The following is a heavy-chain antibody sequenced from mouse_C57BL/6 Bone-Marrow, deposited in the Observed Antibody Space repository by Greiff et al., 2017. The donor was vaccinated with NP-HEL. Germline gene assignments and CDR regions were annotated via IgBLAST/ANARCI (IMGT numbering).Heavy chain of an antibody. CDR2: IYPRCGIT. CDR1: GYTFTSYG. J-gene: IGHJ4*01. D-gene: IGHD1-1*01. V-gene: IGHV1-81*01. Sequence: QVQLQQSGAELARPGASVKLSCKASGYTFTSYGIRWVKQRTGQGLEWIGEIYPRCGITYYNEKLKGMATLTAFKSFSTAYMELRSLTSEDSAVYFCATSPAAIYYYGSSLSYYAMDYWGQGTSVTVSS. CDR3: ATSPAAIYYYGSSLSYYAMDY.